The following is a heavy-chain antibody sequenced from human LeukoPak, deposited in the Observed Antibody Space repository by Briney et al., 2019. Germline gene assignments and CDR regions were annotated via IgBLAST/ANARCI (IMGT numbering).Heavy chain of an antibody. Sequence: GGSLTLSCAASGFTFSSYAMSWVRQAPGKGLEWVSAISGSGGSTYYADSVKGRFTISRDNSKNTLYLQMNSLRAEDTAVYYCAKDLSGTNYYYYGMDVWGQGTTVTVSS. J-gene: IGHJ6*02. CDR3: AKDLSGTNYYYYGMDV. CDR1: GFTFSSYA. D-gene: IGHD3-16*02. V-gene: IGHV3-23*01. CDR2: ISGSGGST.